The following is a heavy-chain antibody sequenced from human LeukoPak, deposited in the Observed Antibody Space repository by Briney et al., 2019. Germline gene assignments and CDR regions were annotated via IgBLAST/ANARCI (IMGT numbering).Heavy chain of an antibody. J-gene: IGHJ4*02. CDR2: INQDGTEK. D-gene: IGHD2-21*01. V-gene: IGHV3-7*01. CDR1: GFTFSRDW. CDR3: ARAVWFSVDY. Sequence: GGSLRLSCAASGFTFSRDWMSWARQAPGKGLEWVAKINQDGTEKNYVDSVKGRFTISRDNAKNSLYLQMNSLRGEDTAVYYCARAVWFSVDYWGQGTLVTVSS.